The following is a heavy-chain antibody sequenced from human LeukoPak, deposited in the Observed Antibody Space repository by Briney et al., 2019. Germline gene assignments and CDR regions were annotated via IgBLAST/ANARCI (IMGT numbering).Heavy chain of an antibody. CDR2: ISYDGRNK. J-gene: IGHJ4*02. V-gene: IGHV3-30*18. CDR1: GFTFGSYA. CDR3: AKDWHTVTSFDY. Sequence: GRSLRLSCSPSGFTFGSYAMHWVRQAPGKGLECVSVISYDGRNKYYVDSVKGRFTISRDNSKNTLYLQMNILRAEDTAVYYCAKDWHTVTSFDYWGQGTLVTVSS. D-gene: IGHD4-17*01.